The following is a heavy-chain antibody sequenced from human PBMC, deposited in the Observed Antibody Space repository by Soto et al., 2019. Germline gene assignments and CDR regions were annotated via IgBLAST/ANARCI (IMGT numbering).Heavy chain of an antibody. D-gene: IGHD3-16*01. J-gene: IGHJ4*02. CDR2: SKNRGQGFTI. CDR3: TVWIEGACY. CDR1: GFTFNDHY. V-gene: IGHV3-72*01. Sequence: HLVASGGGLVQPGGSLRLSCAASGFTFNDHYMDWVRQAPGKGLEWVARSKNRGQGFTIEYAASLKGRFTISRGDSANSLYLQMNSLETDDTAVYYCTVWIEGACYWGRGILVTVSS.